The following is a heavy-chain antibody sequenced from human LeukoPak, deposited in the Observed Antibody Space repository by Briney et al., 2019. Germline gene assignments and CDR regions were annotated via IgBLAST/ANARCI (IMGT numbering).Heavy chain of an antibody. Sequence: GGSLRLSCAASGFNFSSYSMNWVRQAPGKGLEWVSYIRSSCGYIYYADSVKGRFTISRDNAKNSLYLQMNSLRAEDTAVYYCVKDFGGYCSGGSCYSGWSDYWGQGTLVTVSS. J-gene: IGHJ4*02. D-gene: IGHD2-15*01. CDR1: GFNFSSYS. CDR3: VKDFGGYCSGGSCYSGWSDY. V-gene: IGHV3-21*01. CDR2: IRSSCGYI.